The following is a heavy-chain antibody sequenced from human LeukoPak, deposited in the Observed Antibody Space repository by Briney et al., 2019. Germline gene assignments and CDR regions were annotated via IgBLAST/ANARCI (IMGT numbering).Heavy chain of an antibody. V-gene: IGHV4-34*01. D-gene: IGHD3-10*01. CDR1: GGSVSGYY. J-gene: IGHJ6*03. Sequence: PSETLSLTCVVFGGSVSGYYWTWIRQPPGKGLEWIGEINLSGSTNYNPSLKSRLTISVDKSKNQFSLRLSSVTAADTAVYYCARDVKYSGSGSYYYYMDVWGKGTTVTVSS. CDR2: INLSGST. CDR3: ARDVKYSGSGSYYYYMDV.